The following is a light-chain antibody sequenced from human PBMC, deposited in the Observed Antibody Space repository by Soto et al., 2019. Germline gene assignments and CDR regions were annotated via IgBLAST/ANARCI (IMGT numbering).Light chain of an antibody. Sequence: DIQMTQSPSTLSASVGDRVTITCRASQNSTSWLGWYQQKPGKAPKLLIYKASTLESGVPSRFSGSGSGTEFTLTISSLQPDDFATYYCQHYNTYSHAFGQGTKVDIK. CDR1: QNSTSW. CDR2: KAS. J-gene: IGKJ1*01. CDR3: QHYNTYSHA. V-gene: IGKV1-5*03.